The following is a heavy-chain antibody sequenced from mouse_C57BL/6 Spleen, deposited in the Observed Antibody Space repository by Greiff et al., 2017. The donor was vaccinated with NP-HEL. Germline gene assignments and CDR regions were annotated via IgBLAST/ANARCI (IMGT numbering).Heavy chain of an antibody. J-gene: IGHJ3*01. V-gene: IGHV1-47*01. CDR3: ARSGDSSGYGFAY. CDR2: FHPYNDDT. Sequence: VQLQQSGAELAKPGASVKMSCKASGYTFTTYPIEWMKQNHGKSLEWIGNFHPYNDDTKYNEKFKGKATLTVEKSSSTVYLELSRLTSDDSAVYYCARSGDSSGYGFAYWGQGTLVTVSA. CDR1: GYTFTTYP. D-gene: IGHD3-2*02.